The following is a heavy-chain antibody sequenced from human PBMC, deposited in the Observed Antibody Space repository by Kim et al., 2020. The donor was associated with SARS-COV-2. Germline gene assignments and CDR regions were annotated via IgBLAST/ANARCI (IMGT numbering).Heavy chain of an antibody. J-gene: IGHJ4*02. CDR2: IYHSGST. D-gene: IGHD2-15*01. CDR1: GGSISSGGYS. CDR3: ARGGPVPDQQIGYCSGGSCSKGAFDY. Sequence: SETLSLTCAVSGGSISSGGYSWSWIRQPPGKGLEWIGYIYHSGSTYYNPSLKSRVTISVDRSKNQFSLKLSSVTAADTAVYYCARGGPVPDQQIGYCSGGSCSKGAFDYWGQGTLVTVSS. V-gene: IGHV4-30-2*01.